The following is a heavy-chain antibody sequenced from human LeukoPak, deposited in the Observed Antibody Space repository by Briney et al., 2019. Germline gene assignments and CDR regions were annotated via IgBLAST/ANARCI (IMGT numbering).Heavy chain of an antibody. CDR3: AKESMVALGSYFHY. CDR1: GFTLSSCG. D-gene: IGHD2-15*01. Sequence: PGGSLRLSCAASGFTLSSCGMHWVRQAPGKGLEWLAGIWHDGGNKYYADSVKGRFTISRDNSKHTLDLQMNSFRAEDTALDYCAKESMVALGSYFHYWGQGTQVTVSS. CDR2: IWHDGGNK. J-gene: IGHJ4*02. V-gene: IGHV3-30*02.